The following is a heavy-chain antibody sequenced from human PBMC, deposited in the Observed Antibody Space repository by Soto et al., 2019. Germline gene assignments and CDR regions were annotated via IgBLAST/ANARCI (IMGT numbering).Heavy chain of an antibody. CDR2: ISGSGGST. J-gene: IGHJ4*02. D-gene: IGHD3-22*01. V-gene: IGHV3-23*01. CDR3: ANLDYYDSSGPFDY. Sequence: EVQLLESGGGLVQPGGSLRLSCAASGFTFSSYAMSWVRQAPGKGLEWVSAISGSGGSTHYADSVRGRFTISRDNSKNTLSLQMNSLRAEDTAVYYCANLDYYDSSGPFDYWGQGTLVTVSS. CDR1: GFTFSSYA.